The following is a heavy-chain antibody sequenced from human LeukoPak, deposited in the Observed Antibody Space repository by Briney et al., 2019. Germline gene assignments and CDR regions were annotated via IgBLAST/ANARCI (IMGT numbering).Heavy chain of an antibody. V-gene: IGHV3-30*18. J-gene: IGHJ4*02. CDR2: ISYDGSSK. CDR1: GFSFSSHG. Sequence: PGGSLRLSCAASGFSFSSHGMHWVRQAPGKGLDWVAVISYDGSSKYYADSVKGRFTISRDNSKNTLYLQMNSLRPEDTAVYFCAKDVRYNWNYVDNWGQGTLVAVSS. CDR3: AKDVRYNWNYVDN. D-gene: IGHD1-20*01.